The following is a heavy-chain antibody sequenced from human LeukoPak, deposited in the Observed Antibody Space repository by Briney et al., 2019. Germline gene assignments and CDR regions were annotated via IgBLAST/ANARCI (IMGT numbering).Heavy chain of an antibody. Sequence: PGGSLRLSCAASGFTFSNYGMHWVRQAPGKGLEWVAFIRYDGSNKSYADSVKGRFAIFRDNSKNTLYLQMNSLRTEDTAVYYCVRVSGFCTNGVCPSFDPWGQGTLVTVSS. D-gene: IGHD2-8*01. CDR2: IRYDGSNK. CDR1: GFTFSNYG. CDR3: VRVSGFCTNGVCPSFDP. V-gene: IGHV3-30*02. J-gene: IGHJ5*02.